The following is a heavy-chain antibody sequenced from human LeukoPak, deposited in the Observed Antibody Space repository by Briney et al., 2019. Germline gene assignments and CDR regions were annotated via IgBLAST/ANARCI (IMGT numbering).Heavy chain of an antibody. V-gene: IGHV4-30-4*08. CDR2: IYYSGST. CDR1: DGSISSGDYY. Sequence: PSQTLSLTCTVSDGSISSGDYYWSGIRQPPWKGLEWIGYIYYSGSTYYNPSLKSRVTISVDTSKNQFSLKLSSVTAADTAVYYCARGYDFWSGYYSYYFDYWGQGTLVTVSS. CDR3: ARGYDFWSGYYSYYFDY. J-gene: IGHJ4*02. D-gene: IGHD3-3*01.